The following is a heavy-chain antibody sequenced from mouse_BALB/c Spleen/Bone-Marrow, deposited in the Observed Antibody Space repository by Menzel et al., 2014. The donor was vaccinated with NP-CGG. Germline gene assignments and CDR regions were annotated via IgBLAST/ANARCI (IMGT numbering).Heavy chain of an antibody. Sequence: VKLVESGAELVRPGVSVKISCKGSGYTFTDYALHWVKQSHTKSLEWIGLISSYYGDATYNQKFKGKATMTVDKSSSTAFLELARLTSEDSAIYYCARSGKVRNAMDYWGQGTSVTVSS. CDR3: ARSGKVRNAMDY. CDR2: ISSYYGDA. J-gene: IGHJ4*01. D-gene: IGHD2-14*01. V-gene: IGHV1-67*01. CDR1: GYTFTDYA.